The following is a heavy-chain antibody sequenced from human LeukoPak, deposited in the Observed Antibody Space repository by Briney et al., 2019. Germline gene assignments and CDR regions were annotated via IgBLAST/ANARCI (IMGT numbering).Heavy chain of an antibody. Sequence: LPGGSLRLSCAASGFTFSNYEMNWVRQAPGKGLEWVSYISSSGSTIYYADSVKGRFTISRDNAKNSLCLQMNSLRAEDTAVYYCARVAHSSGYFSPDYWGQGTLVTVSS. CDR1: GFTFSNYE. CDR2: ISSSGSTI. CDR3: ARVAHSSGYFSPDY. J-gene: IGHJ4*02. D-gene: IGHD3-22*01. V-gene: IGHV3-48*03.